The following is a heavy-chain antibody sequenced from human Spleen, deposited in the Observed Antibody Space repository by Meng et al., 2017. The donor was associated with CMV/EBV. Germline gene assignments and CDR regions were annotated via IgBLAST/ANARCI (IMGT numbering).Heavy chain of an antibody. J-gene: IGHJ3*02. CDR2: ISSNGSTI. V-gene: IGHV3-48*03. CDR1: GFTFSSYE. CDR3: AREAVVVVFNAFDI. Sequence: GGSLRLSCVASGFTFSSYEMNWVRQAPGKGLEWASYISSNGSTIYYGDSVKGRFTISRDNAKNSLYLQMNSLRAEDTAVYYCAREAVVVVFNAFDIWGQGTMVTVSS. D-gene: IGHD2-2*01.